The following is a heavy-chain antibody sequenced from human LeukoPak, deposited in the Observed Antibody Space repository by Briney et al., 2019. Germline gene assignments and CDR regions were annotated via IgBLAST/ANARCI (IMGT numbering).Heavy chain of an antibody. Sequence: SETLSLTCTVSGGSISSYYWSWIRQPPGKGLEWIGYIYYSGSTNYNPSLKSRVTISVDTSKSQFSLKLSSVTAADTAVYYCARSPSYYDSSGFHYYFDYWGQGTLVTVSS. D-gene: IGHD3-22*01. CDR1: GGSISSYY. V-gene: IGHV4-59*08. J-gene: IGHJ4*02. CDR3: ARSPSYYDSSGFHYYFDY. CDR2: IYYSGST.